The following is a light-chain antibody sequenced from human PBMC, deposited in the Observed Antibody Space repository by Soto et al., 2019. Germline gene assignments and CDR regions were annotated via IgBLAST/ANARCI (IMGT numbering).Light chain of an antibody. J-gene: IGLJ2*01. Sequence: QSALTQPASVSGSPGQSITISCSGSSSDIGGYNLVSWYQQHPDKAPKLMIYEVSKRPSGVSNRFSGSKSGNTASLTISGLQAEDEADYYCSSYVGSTSFVVFGGGTKLTVL. CDR1: SSDIGGYNL. CDR2: EVS. CDR3: SSYVGSTSFVV. V-gene: IGLV2-23*02.